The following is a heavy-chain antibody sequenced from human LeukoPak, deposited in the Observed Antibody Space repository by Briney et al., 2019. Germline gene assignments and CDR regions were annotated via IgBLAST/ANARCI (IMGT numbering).Heavy chain of an antibody. CDR3: AREGGIVVVPAAIGSPDAFDI. J-gene: IGHJ3*02. CDR2: IIPIFGTA. CDR1: GGTFSSYA. D-gene: IGHD2-2*01. V-gene: IGHV1-69*01. Sequence: SVKVSCKASGGTFSSYAISWVRQAPGQGLEWMGGIIPIFGTANYAQKFQGRVTITADESTSTDYMEMRSLRSEDTAVYYCAREGGIVVVPAAIGSPDAFDIWGQGTMVTVSS.